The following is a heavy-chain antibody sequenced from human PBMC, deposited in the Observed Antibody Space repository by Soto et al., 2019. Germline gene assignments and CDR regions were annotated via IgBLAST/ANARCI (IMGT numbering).Heavy chain of an antibody. D-gene: IGHD5-18*01. Sequence: LRLSCTASGFTFGDYAMSWVRQAPGKGLEWVGRIKSKTDGGTTDYAAPVKGRFTISRDDSKNTLYLQMNSLKTEDTAVYYCTTAGAARGYSYGYGMDVWGQGTTVTVSS. CDR1: GFTFGDYA. J-gene: IGHJ6*02. CDR2: IKSKTDGGTT. CDR3: TTAGAARGYSYGYGMDV. V-gene: IGHV3-15*01.